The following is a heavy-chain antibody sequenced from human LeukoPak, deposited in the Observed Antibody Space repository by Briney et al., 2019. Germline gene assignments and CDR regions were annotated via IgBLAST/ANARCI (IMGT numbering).Heavy chain of an antibody. D-gene: IGHD2-21*02. Sequence: SVKVSCKASDYSFLSYGISWVRQAPGQGLEWMGRIIPIPGVPDYAQNFQGRVTITADRSTSTIYMEFSSLKSDDTAVYYCVCLGVVTATDSFAVWGQGTSVTVSS. CDR1: DYSFLSYG. V-gene: IGHV1-69*04. CDR3: VCLGVVTATDSFAV. CDR2: IIPIPGVP. J-gene: IGHJ6*02.